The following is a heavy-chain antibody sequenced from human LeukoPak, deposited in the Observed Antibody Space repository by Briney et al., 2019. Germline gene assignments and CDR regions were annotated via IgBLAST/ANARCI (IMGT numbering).Heavy chain of an antibody. CDR3: ARDRGIVVVTGIGY. V-gene: IGHV1-69*05. J-gene: IGHJ4*02. CDR2: IIPIFGTA. Sequence: SVKVSCKASGGTFSSYAISWVRQAPGQGLEWMGGIIPIFGTANYAQKFQGRVTMTRDTSTSTVYMELSSLRSEDTAVYYCARDRGIVVVTGIGYWGQGTLVTVSS. D-gene: IGHD2-21*02. CDR1: GGTFSSYA.